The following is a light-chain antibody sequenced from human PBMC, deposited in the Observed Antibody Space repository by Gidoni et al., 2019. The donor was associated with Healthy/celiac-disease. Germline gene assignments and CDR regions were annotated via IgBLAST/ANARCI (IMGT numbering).Light chain of an antibody. CDR1: QSVSSSY. CDR2: GAS. V-gene: IGKV3-20*01. Sequence: EIVLTQSPGTLSLSPGERATLSCRASQSVSSSYLAWYQQKPGQAPRLLSYGASSRATGIPDRFSGSGSGTDFTLTISRLEPEDFAVYYCQQYGSSSWTFXSXTKVXIK. CDR3: QQYGSSSWT. J-gene: IGKJ1*01.